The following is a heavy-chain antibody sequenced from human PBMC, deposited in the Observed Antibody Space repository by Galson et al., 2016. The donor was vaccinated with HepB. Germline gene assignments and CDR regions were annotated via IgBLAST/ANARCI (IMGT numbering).Heavy chain of an antibody. D-gene: IGHD5-18*01. V-gene: IGHV1-46*01. CDR3: ARILGTSMINKFGMDV. J-gene: IGHJ6*02. CDR2: INPHAGGT. Sequence: SCKASGFTFTSYYLHWVRQAPGHGLEWMGVINPHAGGTSYAQKFQGRVTMTRAPSRSTVYMELSSLTSDDTAVYFCARILGTSMINKFGMDVWGQGTTVTVSS. CDR1: GFTFTSYY.